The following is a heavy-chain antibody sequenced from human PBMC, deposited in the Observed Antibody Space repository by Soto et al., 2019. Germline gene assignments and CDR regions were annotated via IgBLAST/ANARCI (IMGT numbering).Heavy chain of an antibody. D-gene: IGHD3-3*01. J-gene: IGHJ5*02. CDR2: IYYSGST. CDR1: GGSISSGDYY. Sequence: SETLSLTCTVSGGSISSGDYYWSWIRQPPGKGLEWIGYIYYSGSTYYNPSLKSRVTISVDTSKNQFSLKLSSVSAADTAVYYCATDLRAIFGVVPTIFWFDPWGQGTLVTVSS. CDR3: ATDLRAIFGVVPTIFWFDP. V-gene: IGHV4-30-4*01.